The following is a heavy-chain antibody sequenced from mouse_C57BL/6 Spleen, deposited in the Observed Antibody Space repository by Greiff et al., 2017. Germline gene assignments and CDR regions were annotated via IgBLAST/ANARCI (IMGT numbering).Heavy chain of an antibody. V-gene: IGHV5-17*01. Sequence: EVMLVASGGGLVKPGGSLKLSCAASGFTFSDYGMHWVRQAPEKGLEWVAYISSGSSTIYYADTVKGRFNTSRDNAKNTLFLQMTSLRSEDTAMYYCARGDSTWFAYWGQGTLVTVSA. CDR3: ARGDSTWFAY. J-gene: IGHJ3*01. CDR2: ISSGSSTI. CDR1: GFTFSDYG.